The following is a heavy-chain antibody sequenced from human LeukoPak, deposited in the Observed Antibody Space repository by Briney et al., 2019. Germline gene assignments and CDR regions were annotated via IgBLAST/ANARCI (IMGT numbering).Heavy chain of an antibody. V-gene: IGHV3-7*03. CDR2: MRVDGTDI. CDR3: AKDREWEPLYYFDY. J-gene: IGHJ4*02. CDR1: GFTFTNDF. D-gene: IGHD1-26*01. Sequence: SGGSLRLSCAASGFTFTNDFMTWVRQAPGKGLEWVANMRVDGTDIHYVDSVKGRFTISSDNARNSLYLQMNSLRAEDTAVYYCAKDREWEPLYYFDYWGQGTLVTVSS.